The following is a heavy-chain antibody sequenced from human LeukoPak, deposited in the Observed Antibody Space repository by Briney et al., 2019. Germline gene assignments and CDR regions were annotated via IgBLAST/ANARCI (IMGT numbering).Heavy chain of an antibody. Sequence: ASVKVSCEVSGYTLTELSMHWVRQAPGKGLEWMGGFDPEDGETIYAQKFQGRVTMTEDTSTDTAYMELSSLRSEDTAVYYCAIRRDYYDSTRDRSFDTWGQGTMVTVSS. CDR1: GYTLTELS. J-gene: IGHJ3*02. V-gene: IGHV1-24*01. CDR3: AIRRDYYDSTRDRSFDT. CDR2: FDPEDGET. D-gene: IGHD3-22*01.